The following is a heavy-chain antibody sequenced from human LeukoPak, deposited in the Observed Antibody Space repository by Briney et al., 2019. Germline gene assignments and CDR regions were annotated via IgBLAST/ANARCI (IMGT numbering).Heavy chain of an antibody. CDR2: INPSGGST. V-gene: IGHV1-46*01. J-gene: IGHJ4*02. Sequence: ASVKVSCKASGYTFTSYYMHWVRQAPGQGLEWMGIINPSGGSTSYAQKFQGRVTMTRDTSTSTVYMELSSLRSEDTAVYYCARDATYYYDSSGYLPGTYYFDYWGQGTLVTVSS. D-gene: IGHD3-22*01. CDR1: GYTFTSYY. CDR3: ARDATYYYDSSGYLPGTYYFDY.